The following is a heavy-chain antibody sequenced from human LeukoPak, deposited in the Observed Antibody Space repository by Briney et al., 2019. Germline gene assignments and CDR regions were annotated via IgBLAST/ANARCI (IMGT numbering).Heavy chain of an antibody. D-gene: IGHD4-17*01. CDR2: IFDTGAT. Sequence: SETLSLTCTVSGGSISNYYWSWIRQPPGKGLEWIGYIFDTGATNYHPSLKSRVTISLDTSKNQFSLRLTSVTAADTAVYYCARGDYAFDYWGQGTLVTVSS. CDR1: GGSISNYY. J-gene: IGHJ4*02. CDR3: ARGDYAFDY. V-gene: IGHV4-59*01.